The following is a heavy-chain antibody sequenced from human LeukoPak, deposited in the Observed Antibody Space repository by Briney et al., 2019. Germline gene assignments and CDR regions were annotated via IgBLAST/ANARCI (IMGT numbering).Heavy chain of an antibody. CDR3: ARDAWGYVSFDY. CDR1: GGTFSSYA. CDR2: IIPILGIV. Sequence: SVKVSCKASGGTFSSYAISWVRQAPGQGLEWMGRIIPILGIVNYAQKFQGRVTITADKSTSTAYMELSSLRSEDTAVYYCARDAWGYVSFDYWGQGTLVTVSS. J-gene: IGHJ4*02. V-gene: IGHV1-69*04. D-gene: IGHD3-16*01.